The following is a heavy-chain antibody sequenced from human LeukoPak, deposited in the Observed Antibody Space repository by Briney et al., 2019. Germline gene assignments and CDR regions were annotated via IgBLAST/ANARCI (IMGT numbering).Heavy chain of an antibody. CDR3: ARRAPRGYYYDSSGYYRFDP. CDR1: GGSFSGYY. CDR2: INHSGST. J-gene: IGHJ5*02. Sequence: SGTLSLTCAVYGGSFSGYYWSWIRQPPGKGLEWIGEINHSGSTNYNPSLKGRVTISVDTSKNQFSLKLSSVTAADTAAYYCARRAPRGYYYDSSGYYRFDPWGQGTLVTVSS. D-gene: IGHD3-22*01. V-gene: IGHV4-34*01.